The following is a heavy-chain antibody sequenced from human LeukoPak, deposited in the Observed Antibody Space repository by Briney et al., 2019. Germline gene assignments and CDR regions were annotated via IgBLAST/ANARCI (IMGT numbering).Heavy chain of an antibody. J-gene: IGHJ4*02. V-gene: IGHV3-7*04. CDR2: IHPEGNEK. CDR1: GFIFTNFW. Sequence: GGSLRLSCAVSGFIFTNFWMSWVRQAPGRGLEWVANIHPEGNEKYHVESVKGRFTISRDNTKNLLFLQMNGLRVEDTAVYYCARGDAFSGDHWGQGTLVTVSP. CDR3: ARGDAFSGDH.